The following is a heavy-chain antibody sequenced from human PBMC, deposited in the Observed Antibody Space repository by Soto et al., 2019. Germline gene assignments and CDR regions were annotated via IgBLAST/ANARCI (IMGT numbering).Heavy chain of an antibody. J-gene: IGHJ5*02. CDR3: GKDRIAAASNPWFDP. CDR2: ISGSGGHG. V-gene: IGHV3-23*01. D-gene: IGHD6-13*01. CDR1: GFTFTNYA. Sequence: GGSLRLSCAASGFTFTNYAMNWVRQAPGKGLEWVSGISGSGGHGSYEDSVKGRFTISRDNSRNTVFLQMNSLRADETAVYYCGKDRIAAASNPWFDPGGRGTLVTVSS.